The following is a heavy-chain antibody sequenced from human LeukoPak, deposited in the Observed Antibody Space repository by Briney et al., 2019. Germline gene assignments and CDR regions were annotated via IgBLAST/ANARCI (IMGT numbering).Heavy chain of an antibody. CDR1: GGSFNNYY. V-gene: IGHV4-34*01. CDR3: ARGTGFGVVFNYYQYYMDV. CDR2: LNHSGST. D-gene: IGHD3-3*01. Sequence: PSETLSLTCAVYGGSFNNYYWSWIRHPPGTGLEWNRELNHSGSTKYNPSLKSRVTISVDTSKNQFSLKLTSVTAADTAVYYCARGTGFGVVFNYYQYYMDVWGKGTTVTVSS. J-gene: IGHJ6*03.